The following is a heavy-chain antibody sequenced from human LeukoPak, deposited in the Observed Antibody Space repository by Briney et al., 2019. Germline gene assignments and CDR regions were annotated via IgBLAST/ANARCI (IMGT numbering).Heavy chain of an antibody. CDR2: ISYDGSNK. D-gene: IGHD2-15*01. CDR1: GFTFSSYA. J-gene: IGHJ4*02. V-gene: IGHV3-30-3*02. Sequence: GGSLRLSCAASGFTFSSYAMHWVRQAPGKGLEWVAVISYDGSNKYYADSVKGRFTISRDNSKNTLYLQMNSLRAEDTAIYYCAKYSPMTSPYYFDSWGQGTLVTVSS. CDR3: AKYSPMTSPYYFDS.